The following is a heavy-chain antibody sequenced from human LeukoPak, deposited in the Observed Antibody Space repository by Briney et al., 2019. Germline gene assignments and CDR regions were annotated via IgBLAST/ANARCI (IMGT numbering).Heavy chain of an antibody. J-gene: IGHJ6*02. V-gene: IGHV3-30-3*01. CDR3: ARWVATIPLDYYYGMDV. Sequence: GGSLRLSCAASGFTFSSYAMHWVRQAPGKGLEWVAVISYDGSNKYYADSVKGRFTISRDNSKNTLYLQMNSLRAEDTAVYYCARWVATIPLDYYYGMDVWGQGTTVTVSS. D-gene: IGHD5-12*01. CDR2: ISYDGSNK. CDR1: GFTFSSYA.